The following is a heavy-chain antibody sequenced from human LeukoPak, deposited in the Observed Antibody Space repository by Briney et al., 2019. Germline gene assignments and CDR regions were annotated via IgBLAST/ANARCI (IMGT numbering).Heavy chain of an antibody. CDR1: GFTFSDYY. D-gene: IGHD3-22*01. CDR3: ARDLYYYDSSGYPPGY. V-gene: IGHV3-11*01. CDR2: ISSSGSTI. Sequence: GGSLRLSCAASGFTFSDYYMSWIRQAPGKGLEGVSYISSSGSTIYYADSVKGRFTISRDNAKNSLYLQMNSLRAEDTAVYYCARDLYYYDSSGYPPGYWGQGTLVTVSS. J-gene: IGHJ4*02.